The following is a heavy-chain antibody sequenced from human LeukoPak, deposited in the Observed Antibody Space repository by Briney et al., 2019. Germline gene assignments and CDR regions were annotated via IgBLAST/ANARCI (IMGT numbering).Heavy chain of an antibody. CDR2: INPNSGGT. D-gene: IGHD3-3*01. CDR1: GYTFTGHY. J-gene: IGHJ5*02. CDR3: ARSYDFWSGPPFDP. Sequence: ASVRVSCKASGYTFTGHYMHWVRQAPGQGLEWMGWINPNSGGTKYAQKFQGRVTLNRDTSISTAYMELSRLRCDDTAVYYCARSYDFWSGPPFDPWGQGTLVTVSS. V-gene: IGHV1-2*02.